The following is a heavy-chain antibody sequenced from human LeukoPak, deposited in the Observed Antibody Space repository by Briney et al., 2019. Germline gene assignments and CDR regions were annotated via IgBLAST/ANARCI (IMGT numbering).Heavy chain of an antibody. CDR2: ISYDGSNK. J-gene: IGHJ1*01. Sequence: GRSLRLSCAASGFTFSSYAMHWVRQAPGKGLEWVAVISYDGSNKYYADSVKGRFTISRDNSKNTLYLQMNSLRAEDTAVYYCARVGGGDCYRFGCAEYFQHWGQGTLVTVSS. CDR3: ARVGGGDCYRFGCAEYFQH. D-gene: IGHD2-21*01. CDR1: GFTFSSYA. V-gene: IGHV3-30-3*01.